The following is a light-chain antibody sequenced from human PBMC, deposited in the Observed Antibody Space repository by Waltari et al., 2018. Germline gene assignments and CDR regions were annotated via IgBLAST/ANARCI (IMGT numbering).Light chain of an antibody. CDR1: QTIYNS. Sequence: DIQMTQSPSPLSASVGDRVTITCRASQTIYNSLNWYQHKPGKAPMLLISDASTLQNGVPSRFSGRGSGTEFTLAISRLQPEDFATYYCQQSYTLPYTFGQGTQLDI. CDR2: DAS. J-gene: IGKJ2*01. V-gene: IGKV1-39*01. CDR3: QQSYTLPYT.